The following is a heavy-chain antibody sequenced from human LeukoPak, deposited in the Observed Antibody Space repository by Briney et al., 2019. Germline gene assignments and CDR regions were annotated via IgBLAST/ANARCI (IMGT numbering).Heavy chain of an antibody. J-gene: IGHJ4*02. V-gene: IGHV7-4-1*02. CDR2: INTNTGNP. CDR1: GYTFTSYA. CDR3: ARGDAVLGWFGESTFDY. D-gene: IGHD3-10*01. Sequence: ASVKVSCKASGYTFTSYAMNWVRQAPGQGLEWMGWINTNTGNPTYAQGFTGRFVFSLDTSVSTAYLQISSLKAEDTAVYYCARGDAVLGWFGESTFDYWGQGTLVTVSS.